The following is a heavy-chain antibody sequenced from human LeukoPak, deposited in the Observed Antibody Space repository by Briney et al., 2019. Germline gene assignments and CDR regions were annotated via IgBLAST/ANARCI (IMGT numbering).Heavy chain of an antibody. J-gene: IGHJ4*02. Sequence: PGGSLRLSCAASGFTFSSYGMSWVRQAPGKGLEWVSAISGSGGSTYYADSVKGRFTISRDNSKNTLYLQMNSLRAEDTAVYYCARDQEYYFDYWGQGTLVTVSS. V-gene: IGHV3-23*01. CDR2: ISGSGGST. D-gene: IGHD3-10*01. CDR3: ARDQEYYFDY. CDR1: GFTFSSYG.